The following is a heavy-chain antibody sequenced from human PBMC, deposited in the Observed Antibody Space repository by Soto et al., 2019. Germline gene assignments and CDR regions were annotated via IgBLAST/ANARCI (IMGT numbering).Heavy chain of an antibody. D-gene: IGHD1-1*01. CDR1: GFTFSDYA. Sequence: EEHLLESGGGLVQPGGSLRLSCAASGFTFSDYAMTWVRQAPGKGLEWVSGISSSGGNTYYADSVKGRFTITRDNSKNTLSLQMDSLRAEDTAVYYCAKNGASSKTRYMWYYALDVWGQGTTVTVSS. CDR3: AKNGASSKTRYMWYYALDV. CDR2: ISSSGGNT. J-gene: IGHJ6*02. V-gene: IGHV3-23*01.